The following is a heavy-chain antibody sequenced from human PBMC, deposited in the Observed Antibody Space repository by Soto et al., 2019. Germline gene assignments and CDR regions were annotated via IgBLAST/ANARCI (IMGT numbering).Heavy chain of an antibody. J-gene: IGHJ5*02. D-gene: IGHD5-12*01. CDR2: INTGSGNT. V-gene: IGHV1-3*04. CDR1: GYTFTTHA. Sequence: ASVKVSCKASGYTFTTHAVHWVRQAPGQRLEWMGWINTGSGNTKYSQKFQGRVTITRDTSASTAYMELSSLGYEDTALYCCARGSNSGYDLTWFDPWGQGTLVTVSS. CDR3: ARGSNSGYDLTWFDP.